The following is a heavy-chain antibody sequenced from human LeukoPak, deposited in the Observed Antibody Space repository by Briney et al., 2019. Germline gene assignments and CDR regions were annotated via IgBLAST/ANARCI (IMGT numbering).Heavy chain of an antibody. V-gene: IGHV4-59*01. CDR1: GGSISSYY. CDR3: ARAMRYSSSWYDD. Sequence: SETLSLTCTVSGGSISSYYWSWIRQPPGKGLEWIGYIYYSGSTYYNPSLKSRVTISVDTSKNQFSLKLSSVTAADTAVYYCARAMRYSSSWYDDWGQGTLVTVSS. CDR2: IYYSGST. J-gene: IGHJ5*02. D-gene: IGHD6-13*01.